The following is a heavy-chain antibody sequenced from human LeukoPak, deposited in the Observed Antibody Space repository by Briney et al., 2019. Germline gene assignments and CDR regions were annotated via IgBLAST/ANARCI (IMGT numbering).Heavy chain of an antibody. CDR2: ISSSSSTI. Sequence: PGGSLRLSCAASGFTFSSYSMNWVRQAPGKGLEWVSYISSSSSTIYYADSVKGRFTISRDNAKNSLYLQMNSLRAEDTAVYYCARTYSSSSKVWFDPWGQGTLVTVSS. J-gene: IGHJ5*02. V-gene: IGHV3-48*01. CDR3: ARTYSSSSKVWFDP. CDR1: GFTFSSYS. D-gene: IGHD6-6*01.